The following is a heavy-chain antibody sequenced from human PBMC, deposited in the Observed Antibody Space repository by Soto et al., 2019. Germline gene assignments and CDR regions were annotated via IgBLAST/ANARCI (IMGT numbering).Heavy chain of an antibody. CDR1: GYSFTSYW. D-gene: IGHD2-2*01. CDR3: ARRGVVVPAADLWFDP. CDR2: IYPGDSDT. J-gene: IGHJ5*02. V-gene: IGHV5-51*01. Sequence: GESLKISCKGSGYSFTSYWIGWVRQMPGKGLEWMGIIYPGDSDTRYSPSFQGQVTISADKPISTAYLQWSSLKASDTAMYYCARRGVVVPAADLWFDPWGQGTLVTVSS.